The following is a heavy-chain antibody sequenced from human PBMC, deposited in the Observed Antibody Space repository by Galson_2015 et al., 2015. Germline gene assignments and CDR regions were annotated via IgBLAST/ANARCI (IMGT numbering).Heavy chain of an antibody. D-gene: IGHD3-22*01. V-gene: IGHV3-23*01. J-gene: IGHJ4*02. CDR1: GFTFSSYA. CDR2: ISGSGGST. CDR3: AKLPESSGYLARVDY. Sequence: SLRLSCAASGFTFSSYAMSWVRQAPGKGLEWVSAISGSGGSTYYADSVKGRSTISRDNSKNTLYLQMNSLRAEDTAVYYCAKLPESSGYLARVDYWGQGTLDTVSS.